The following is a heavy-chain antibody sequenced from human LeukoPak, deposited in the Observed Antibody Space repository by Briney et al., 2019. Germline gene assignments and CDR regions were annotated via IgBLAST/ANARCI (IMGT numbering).Heavy chain of an antibody. CDR3: ARGPSASNLWFGELLGIEGDAFDI. CDR1: GGSISSSSYY. Sequence: PSETLSLTCTVSGGSISSSSYYWGWIRQPPGKGLEWIGSIYYSGSTYYNPSLKSRVTISVDTSKNQFSLKLSSVTAADTAVYYCARGPSASNLWFGELLGIEGDAFDIWGQGTMVTVSS. J-gene: IGHJ3*02. V-gene: IGHV4-39*07. CDR2: IYYSGST. D-gene: IGHD3-10*01.